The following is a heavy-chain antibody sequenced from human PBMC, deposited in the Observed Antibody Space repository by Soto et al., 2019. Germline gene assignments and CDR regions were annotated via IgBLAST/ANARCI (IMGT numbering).Heavy chain of an antibody. CDR1: GYSFTGYY. J-gene: IGHJ4*02. CDR2: INPDSGAT. V-gene: IGHV1-2*02. Sequence: ASVKVSCKASGYSFTGYYIHWVRQAPGQGLEWMGWINPDSGATNYAQNFQGRVTLTSDTSISTASMDLTSLTSDDTAVYYCARGDYGTGGYPFHYFDYWGQGTLVTVSS. CDR3: ARGDYGTGGYPFHYFDY. D-gene: IGHD2-8*02.